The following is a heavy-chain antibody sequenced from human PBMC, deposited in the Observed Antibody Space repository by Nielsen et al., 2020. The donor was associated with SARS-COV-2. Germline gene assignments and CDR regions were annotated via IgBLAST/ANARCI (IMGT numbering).Heavy chain of an antibody. CDR3: ARDGPRIAAAELDY. V-gene: IGHV3-7*03. CDR1: GFTFSSYW. J-gene: IGHJ4*02. D-gene: IGHD6-13*01. Sequence: GESLKISCAASGFTFSSYWMSWVRQAPGKGLEWVANIKQDGSEKYYVDSVKGRFTISRDNAKNSLYLQMNSLRAEDTAVYYCARDGPRIAAAELDYWGQGTLVTVSS. CDR2: IKQDGSEK.